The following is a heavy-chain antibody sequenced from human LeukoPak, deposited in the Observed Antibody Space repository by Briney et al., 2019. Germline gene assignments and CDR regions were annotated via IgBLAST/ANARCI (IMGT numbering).Heavy chain of an antibody. V-gene: IGHV1-24*01. Sequence: ASVKVSCKVSGYSITELSTHWVRQAPGKGLGWMGGFDPGSGEIIYEQKFQDRVTMTEDTSTDTAYMELSSVRSEDTALYYCATGTHYDLLPFWGQGTLVTVSS. CDR2: FDPGSGEI. J-gene: IGHJ4*02. D-gene: IGHD3-9*01. CDR1: GYSITELS. CDR3: ATGTHYDLLPF.